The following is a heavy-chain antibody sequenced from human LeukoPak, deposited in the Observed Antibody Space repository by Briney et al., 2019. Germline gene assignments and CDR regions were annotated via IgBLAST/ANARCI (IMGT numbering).Heavy chain of an antibody. D-gene: IGHD3-10*01. CDR3: ARVGHYYDSGSYYNARGFFDY. CDR2: IYYSGST. V-gene: IGHV4-39*07. Sequence: SETLSLTCTVSGGSISSSTYHWGWIRQPPGKGLEWIGSIYYSGSTYYNPSLKSQVTISIDTSNNQFSLKLNSVTAADTAVYYCARVGHYYDSGSYYNARGFFDYWGQGTLVTVSS. J-gene: IGHJ4*02. CDR1: GGSISSSTYH.